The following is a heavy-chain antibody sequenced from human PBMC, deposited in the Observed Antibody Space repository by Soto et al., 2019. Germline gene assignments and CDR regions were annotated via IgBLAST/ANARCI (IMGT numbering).Heavy chain of an antibody. Sequence: GSGPTLVNPTQTLTLTCTFSGFSLSTSGMCVSWIRQPPGKALEWLALIDWDDDKYYSTSLKTRLTISKDTSKNQVVLTMTNMDPVDTATYYCARIHYGDSWYYGMDVWGQGTTVTVSS. CDR2: IDWDDDK. V-gene: IGHV2-70*01. J-gene: IGHJ6*02. CDR1: GFSLSTSGMC. CDR3: ARIHYGDSWYYGMDV. D-gene: IGHD4-17*01.